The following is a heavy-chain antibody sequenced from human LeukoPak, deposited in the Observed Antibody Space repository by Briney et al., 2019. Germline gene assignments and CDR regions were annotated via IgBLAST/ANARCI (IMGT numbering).Heavy chain of an antibody. D-gene: IGHD3-10*01. J-gene: IGHJ4*02. Sequence: GGSLRLSCAASGFTFSSYWMSWVRQAPGKGLEWVANIKQDGSEKYYVDSVKGRFTISRDSAKNSLYLQMNSLRAEDTAVYYCAKSETLLWFGELSDYFDYWGQGTLVTVSS. CDR1: GFTFSSYW. CDR2: IKQDGSEK. CDR3: AKSETLLWFGELSDYFDY. V-gene: IGHV3-7*03.